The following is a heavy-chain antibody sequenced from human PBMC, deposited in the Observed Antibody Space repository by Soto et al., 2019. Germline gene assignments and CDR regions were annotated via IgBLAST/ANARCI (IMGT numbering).Heavy chain of an antibody. CDR3: ARDRVVPGYYFDY. CDR2: IYYSGST. D-gene: IGHD2-21*02. V-gene: IGHV4-31*03. J-gene: IGHJ4*02. Sequence: QVQLQEPGPGLVKPSQTLSLTCTVSGGSISSGGYYWSWIRHHPGKGLEWIGYIYYSGSTYYNPSLKRRVTISVDTSKIQFSLKLSSVTAADTAVYYCARDRVVPGYYFDYWGQGTLVTVSS. CDR1: GGSISSGGYY.